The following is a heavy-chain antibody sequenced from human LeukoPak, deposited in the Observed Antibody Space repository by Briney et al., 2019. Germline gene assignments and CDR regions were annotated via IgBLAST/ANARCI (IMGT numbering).Heavy chain of an antibody. Sequence: GGSLRLSCAASGFTFSDYYMSWIRQAPGKGLEWVAYISSSGSTIYYADSVTGRFTISRDNAKNSLYLQMNSLRAEDTAVYYCARARGVAAADGIYYYGMDVWGQGTTVTVSS. CDR2: ISSSGSTI. CDR3: ARARGVAAADGIYYYGMDV. J-gene: IGHJ6*02. CDR1: GFTFSDYY. V-gene: IGHV3-11*01. D-gene: IGHD6-13*01.